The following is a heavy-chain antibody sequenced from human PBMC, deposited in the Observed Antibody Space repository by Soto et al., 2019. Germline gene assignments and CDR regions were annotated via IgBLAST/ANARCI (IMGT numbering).Heavy chain of an antibody. Sequence: EVQLLESGGGLVQPGGSLRLSCAASGFTFSSYAMSWVRQAPGKGLEWVSAISGSGGSTYYADSVKGRFTISRDNSKNTLYLQMNSLRAEDTAVYYCAKDQTLYVDWLGPDAFDIWGQGTMVTVSS. CDR1: GFTFSSYA. J-gene: IGHJ3*02. V-gene: IGHV3-23*01. CDR3: AKDQTLYVDWLGPDAFDI. CDR2: ISGSGGST. D-gene: IGHD3-9*01.